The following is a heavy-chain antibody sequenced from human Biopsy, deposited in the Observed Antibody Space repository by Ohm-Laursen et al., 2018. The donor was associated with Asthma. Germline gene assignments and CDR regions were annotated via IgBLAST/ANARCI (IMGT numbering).Heavy chain of an antibody. J-gene: IGHJ4*02. CDR3: ARGDSSNWSHYYFDY. CDR2: IYSGGTS. Sequence: SLRLSCAASGFAVSRDHMFWVRQAPGKGLEWVSVIYSGGTSHTADSVRGRFTISRDYSKNTLYLQMHSLRAEDSAVYYCARGDSSNWSHYYFDYWGQGTLVTVSS. V-gene: IGHV3-53*01. CDR1: GFAVSRDH. D-gene: IGHD3-22*01.